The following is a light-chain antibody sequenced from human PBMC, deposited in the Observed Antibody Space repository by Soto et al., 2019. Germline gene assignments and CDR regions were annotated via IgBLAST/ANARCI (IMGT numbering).Light chain of an antibody. CDR3: SSYAGNNNLI. CDR1: SSDVGGGYNY. V-gene: IGLV2-8*01. CDR2: EVS. Sequence: QSVLTQPPSASGFPGQSVTISCTGTSSDVGGGYNYVSWYQHHPGKVPKLMIYEVSKRPSGVPDRFYGSKSGNTASLTVSGLQAEDEADYFCSSYAGNNNLIFGGGTKVTVL. J-gene: IGLJ2*01.